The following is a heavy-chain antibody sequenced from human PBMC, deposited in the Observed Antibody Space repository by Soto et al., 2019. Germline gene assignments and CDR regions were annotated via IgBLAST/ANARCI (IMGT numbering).Heavy chain of an antibody. D-gene: IGHD2-15*01. CDR3: ARGRRDGHGRPNY. CDR2: VSSSSGHI. CDR1: GFTFNSYS. V-gene: IGHV3-21*02. Sequence: EVQLVESGGGLVKPGGSLTLSCAGSGFTFNSYSMHWVRQAPGKGLEWVSSVSSSSGHIYYVDSVRGRFTISRDNAKTSVYLHIDSLRAEDTAVYHCARGRRDGHGRPNYWGRGTLVIVSS. J-gene: IGHJ4*02.